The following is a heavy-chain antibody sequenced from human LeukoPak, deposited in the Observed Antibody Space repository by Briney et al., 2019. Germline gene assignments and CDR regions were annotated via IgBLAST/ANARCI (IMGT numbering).Heavy chain of an antibody. CDR1: GYTLTELS. J-gene: IGHJ6*02. CDR3: ARDSRGNSDFYYYYGMDV. Sequence: ASVKVSCKVSGYTLTELSMHWVRQAPGQGLEWMGRINPNSGGAKYGQKFQGRVTMTRDTSVTTVYMELSRLRSDDTAVYYCARDSRGNSDFYYYYGMDVWGQGTTVTVSS. CDR2: INPNSGGA. V-gene: IGHV1-2*06. D-gene: IGHD4-11*01.